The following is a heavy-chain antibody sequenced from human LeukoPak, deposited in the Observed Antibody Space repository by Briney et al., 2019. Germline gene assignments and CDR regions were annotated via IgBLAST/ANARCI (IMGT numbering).Heavy chain of an antibody. J-gene: IGHJ4*02. Sequence: SETLSLTCTVSGGSISSYYWSWIRQPPGKGLEWIGYIYYSGSTNYNPSLKSRVTISVDTSKNQFSLKLSSVTAADTAVYYCARDTAVAGSRYFDYWGQGTLVTVSS. CDR3: ARDTAVAGSRYFDY. CDR2: IYYSGST. D-gene: IGHD6-19*01. V-gene: IGHV4-59*12. CDR1: GGSISSYY.